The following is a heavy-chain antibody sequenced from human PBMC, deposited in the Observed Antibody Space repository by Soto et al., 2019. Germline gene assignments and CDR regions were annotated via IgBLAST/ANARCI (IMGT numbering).Heavy chain of an antibody. CDR2: ISGSGGST. Sequence: GGSLRLSCAAFGFTFSSYAMSWVRQAPGKGLEWVSAISGSGGSTYYADSVKGRFTISRDNSKNTLYLQMNSLRAEDTAVYYCAKVRHPGYYYYYMDVWGKGTTVTVSS. CDR1: GFTFSSYA. J-gene: IGHJ6*03. CDR3: AKVRHPGYYYYYMDV. V-gene: IGHV3-23*01.